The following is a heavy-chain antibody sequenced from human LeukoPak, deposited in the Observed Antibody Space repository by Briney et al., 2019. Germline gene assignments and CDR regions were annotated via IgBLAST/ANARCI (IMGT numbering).Heavy chain of an antibody. CDR2: ISGSGDTT. CDR1: GFTFSSYA. D-gene: IGHD2-2*01. CDR3: AKSPQKYCSSTTCYPDY. Sequence: GGSLRLSCAASGFTFSSYAMSWVRLAPGKGLEWVSTISGSGDTTYYADSVRGRFTISRDNSKNTLYLQMDSLRAENTAVYYCAKSPQKYCSSTTCYPDYWGQGTLVTVSS. J-gene: IGHJ4*02. V-gene: IGHV3-23*01.